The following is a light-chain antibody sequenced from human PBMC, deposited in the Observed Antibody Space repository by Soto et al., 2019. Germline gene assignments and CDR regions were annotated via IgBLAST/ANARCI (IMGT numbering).Light chain of an antibody. CDR1: QSISSY. CDR3: QQSYSTPGT. CDR2: AAS. J-gene: IGKJ1*01. V-gene: IGKV1-39*01. Sequence: DIQMTQSPSSLSASVGDRVTITCRASQSISSYLNWYQQKPGKAPKLLIYAASSLQSGFPSRFSGSGSGTDFTLTISSLQPEDFATYYCQQSYSTPGTFGQGTKV.